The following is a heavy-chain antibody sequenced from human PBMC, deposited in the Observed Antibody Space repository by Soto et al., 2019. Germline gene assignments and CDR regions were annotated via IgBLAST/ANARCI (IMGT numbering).Heavy chain of an antibody. CDR2: IFYSGST. CDR1: GGSISTSRSY. Sequence: QLQLLESAPGLVKASETLSLTCSVSGGSISTSRSYWAWIRQPPGKGLEWLANIFYSGSTFYNPSLASRFPVSFDTSKNGSSLRLRPVPAQAPPANSCAGRQQQGEPNLWSAPWAKGPL. D-gene: IGHD7-27*01. CDR3: AGRQQQGEPNLWSAP. V-gene: IGHV4-39*01. J-gene: IGHJ5*02.